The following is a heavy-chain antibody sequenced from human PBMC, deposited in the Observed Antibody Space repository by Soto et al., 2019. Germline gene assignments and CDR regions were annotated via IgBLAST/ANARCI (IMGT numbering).Heavy chain of an antibody. J-gene: IGHJ5*02. V-gene: IGHV4-30-4*01. Sequence: SETLSLTCTVSGDSISSINNYWSWIRQPPGEGLEWIGFISYSGTTSYSPSLKSRVAISPDTSKNQFSLSLNFVTAADTAVYYCARGSGYSYGLDPWGQGSLVTVSS. CDR2: ISYSGTT. CDR3: ARGSGYSYGLDP. CDR1: GDSISSINNY. D-gene: IGHD5-18*01.